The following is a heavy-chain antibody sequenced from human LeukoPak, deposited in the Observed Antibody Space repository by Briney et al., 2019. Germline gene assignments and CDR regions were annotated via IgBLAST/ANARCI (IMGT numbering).Heavy chain of an antibody. V-gene: IGHV3-30-3*01. CDR3: ARDSARSKGVLWFGELVNY. D-gene: IGHD3-10*01. Sequence: GGSLRLSCAASGFTFSSYAMHWVRQAPGKGLEWVAVISYDGSNKYYADSVKGRFTISRDNSKNTLYLQMNSLRAEDTAVYYCARDSARSKGVLWFGELVNYWGQGTLVTVSS. CDR2: ISYDGSNK. J-gene: IGHJ4*02. CDR1: GFTFSSYA.